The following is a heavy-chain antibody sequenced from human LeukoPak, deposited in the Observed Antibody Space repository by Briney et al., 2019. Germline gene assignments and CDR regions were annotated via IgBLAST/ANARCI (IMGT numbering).Heavy chain of an antibody. J-gene: IGHJ6*02. CDR3: ARPPVRVCSSTSCPDDYYGMDV. V-gene: IGHV5-51*01. CDR2: IYPGDPDT. D-gene: IGHD2-2*01. CDR1: GYSFTSYW. Sequence: GESLKISCKGSGYSFTSYWIGWVRQMPGKGLEWMGIIYPGDPDTRYSPSFQGQVTISADKSISTAYLQWSSLKASDTAMYYCARPPVRVCSSTSCPDDYYGMDVWGQGTTVTVSS.